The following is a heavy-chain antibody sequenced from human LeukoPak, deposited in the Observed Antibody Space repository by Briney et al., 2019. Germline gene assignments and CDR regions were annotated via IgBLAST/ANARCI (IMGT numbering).Heavy chain of an antibody. CDR3: ARGGYGDYYFDY. V-gene: IGHV4-34*01. D-gene: IGHD4-17*01. J-gene: IGHJ4*02. Sequence: SETLSLTCAVYGGSFSGYYWSWIRQPPGKGLEWIGEINHSGSTNYNPSLKSRVTISVDTSKNQFSLKLSSVTAADTAVYYCARGGYGDYYFDYWGQGVLVIVSS. CDR1: GGSFSGYY. CDR2: INHSGST.